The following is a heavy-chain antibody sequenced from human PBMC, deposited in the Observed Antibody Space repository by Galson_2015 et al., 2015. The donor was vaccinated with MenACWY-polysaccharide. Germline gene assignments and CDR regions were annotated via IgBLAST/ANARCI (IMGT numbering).Heavy chain of an antibody. CDR1: SISSSNW. CDR3: VKGGFSTV. D-gene: IGHD5-18*01. Sequence: SISSSNWWSWVRQPPGKGLEWIGEIYHSGSTNYNPSLKSQVTISVDKSKNQFSLKLSSVAAADTAAYYCVKGGFSTVWGQGTLVSVSS. V-gene: IGHV4-4*02. CDR2: IYHSGST. J-gene: IGHJ4*02.